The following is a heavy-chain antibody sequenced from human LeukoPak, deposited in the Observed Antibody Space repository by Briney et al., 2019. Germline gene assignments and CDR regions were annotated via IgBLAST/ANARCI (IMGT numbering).Heavy chain of an antibody. CDR1: GGPISSGGYY. J-gene: IGHJ3*02. CDR2: IYYSGST. Sequence: PSQTLSLTCTVSGGPISSGGYYWSWIRQHPGKGLEWIGYIYYSGSTYYNPSLKSRVTISVDTSKNQFSLKLSSVTAADTAVYYCASFIVVVPAANPVDAFDIWGQGTMVTVSS. CDR3: ASFIVVVPAANPVDAFDI. V-gene: IGHV4-31*03. D-gene: IGHD2-2*01.